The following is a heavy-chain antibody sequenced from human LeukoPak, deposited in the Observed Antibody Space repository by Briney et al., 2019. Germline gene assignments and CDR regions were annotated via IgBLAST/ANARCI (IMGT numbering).Heavy chain of an antibody. D-gene: IGHD2-2*01. CDR3: ARGYCSSTSCYGGNWFDP. Sequence: SVKVSCKASGGTFSSYTISWVRQAPGQGLEWMGRTIPILGIANYAQKFQGRVTITADKSTSTAYMELSSLRSEDTAVYYCARGYCSSTSCYGGNWFDPWGQGTLVTVSS. J-gene: IGHJ5*02. CDR2: TIPILGIA. V-gene: IGHV1-69*02. CDR1: GGTFSSYT.